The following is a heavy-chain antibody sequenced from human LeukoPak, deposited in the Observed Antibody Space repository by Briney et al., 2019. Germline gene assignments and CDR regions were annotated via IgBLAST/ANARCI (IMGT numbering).Heavy chain of an antibody. CDR3: VRDLGGRSGH. J-gene: IGHJ4*02. Sequence: GGSLRLSCAASGFTFSSNWMHWVRQAPGKGLVWVSRINEDGSTTKYADSVKGRSTIFRDNAKNTLYLQMNSLRAEDTAVYYCVRDLGGRSGHWGQGTLVTVSS. CDR2: INEDGSTT. V-gene: IGHV3-74*01. CDR1: GFTFSSNW. D-gene: IGHD1-26*01.